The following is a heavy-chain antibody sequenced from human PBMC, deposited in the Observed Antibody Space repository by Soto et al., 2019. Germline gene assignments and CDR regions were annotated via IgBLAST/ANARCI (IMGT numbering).Heavy chain of an antibody. V-gene: IGHV4-34*01. CDR3: ARRSSSFRKLDY. Sequence: SETLSLTCAVYGGSFSGYYCIWIRQPPGKGLEWIGEINHSGSTNYNPSLKSRVTISVDTSKNQFSLKLNSVTAADTAGYYCARRSSSFRKLDYWGQRTLVTVLL. CDR1: GGSFSGYY. CDR2: INHSGST. J-gene: IGHJ4*02. D-gene: IGHD6-13*01.